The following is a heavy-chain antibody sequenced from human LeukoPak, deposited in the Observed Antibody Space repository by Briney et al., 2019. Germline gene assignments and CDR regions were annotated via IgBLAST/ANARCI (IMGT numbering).Heavy chain of an antibody. J-gene: IGHJ4*02. Sequence: SQTLSLTCTVSGGSISSGGYSWSWIRQHPGKGLEWIGYIYYSGSTYYNPSLKNRVTISVDTSKNQFSLKLSSVTAADTAVYYCARHGSGSYYFPHFDYWGQGTLVTVSS. CDR1: GGSISSGGYS. D-gene: IGHD3-10*01. CDR2: IYYSGST. V-gene: IGHV4-31*03. CDR3: ARHGSGSYYFPHFDY.